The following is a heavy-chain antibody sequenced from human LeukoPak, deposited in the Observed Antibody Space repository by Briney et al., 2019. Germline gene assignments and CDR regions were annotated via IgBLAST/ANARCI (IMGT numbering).Heavy chain of an antibody. J-gene: IGHJ4*02. CDR2: INWNGGST. V-gene: IGHV3-20*04. Sequence: PGGSLRLSCAASGFTFDDYGMSWVRQAPGKGLEWVSGINWNGGSTGYADSVKGRSTISRDNAKNSLYLQMNSLRAEDTALYYCAREGPYDSSGYYVYWGQGTLVTVSS. D-gene: IGHD3-22*01. CDR3: AREGPYDSSGYYVY. CDR1: GFTFDDYG.